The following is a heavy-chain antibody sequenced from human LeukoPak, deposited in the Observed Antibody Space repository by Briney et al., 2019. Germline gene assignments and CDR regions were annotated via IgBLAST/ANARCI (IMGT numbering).Heavy chain of an antibody. CDR2: ISGYNGNT. D-gene: IGHD6-6*01. V-gene: IGHV1-18*01. Sequence: GASVKVSCKASGYTFSSYGIAWVRQAPGQGLEWMGWISGYNGNTNYAQKLQGGVTMTTDTSTSTAYMELRSLRSDDTAVYYCARDGVVSSSSPPSFYYYYYYMDVWGKGTTVTVSS. J-gene: IGHJ6*03. CDR3: ARDGVVSSSSPPSFYYYYYYMDV. CDR1: GYTFSSYG.